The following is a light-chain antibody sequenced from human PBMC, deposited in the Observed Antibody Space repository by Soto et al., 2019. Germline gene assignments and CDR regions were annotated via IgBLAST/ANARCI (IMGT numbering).Light chain of an antibody. Sequence: SYELTQPPSVSVSPGQTANIPCSGAKLGDKNVCWFQQRPGQSPVLMIYQDIKRPSGIPERFSGSNSGNTATLTITGTQAMDEADYYCQAWDSSSPHVVFGGGTKLTVL. CDR3: QAWDSSSPHVV. CDR2: QDI. V-gene: IGLV3-1*01. J-gene: IGLJ2*01. CDR1: KLGDKN.